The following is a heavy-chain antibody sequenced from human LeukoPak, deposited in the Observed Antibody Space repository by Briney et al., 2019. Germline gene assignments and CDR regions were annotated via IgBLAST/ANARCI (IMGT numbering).Heavy chain of an antibody. CDR2: INWNGERT. V-gene: IGHV3-20*04. J-gene: IGHJ4*02. D-gene: IGHD3-22*01. CDR3: ARSNYQDNSGYSDY. CDR1: GFRFDEYG. Sequence: PGGSLRLSCAASGFRFDEYGMSWVRQAPGKGLEWVSSINWNGERTGYAESVQGRFTVSRDNAKNSLYLLMNNARVEDMALYFCARSNYQDNSGYSDYWGQGILVTVSP.